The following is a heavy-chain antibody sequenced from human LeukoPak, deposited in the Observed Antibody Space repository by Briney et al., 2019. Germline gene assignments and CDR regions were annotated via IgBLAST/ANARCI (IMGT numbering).Heavy chain of an antibody. Sequence: ASVKVSCKASGGTFSSYAISWVRQAPGQGLEWMGRIIPILGIANYAQKFQGRDTITADKSTSTAYMELSSLRSEDTAVYYCARSALSSGWYHFGFDYWGQGTLVTVSS. D-gene: IGHD6-19*01. CDR3: ARSALSSGWYHFGFDY. J-gene: IGHJ4*02. CDR1: GGTFSSYA. V-gene: IGHV1-69*04. CDR2: IIPILGIA.